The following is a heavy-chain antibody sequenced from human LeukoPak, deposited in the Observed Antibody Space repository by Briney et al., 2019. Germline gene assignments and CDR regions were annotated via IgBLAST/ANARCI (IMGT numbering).Heavy chain of an antibody. Sequence: GGSLRLSCAASGFTFSDYYITWIRQAPGKGLEWVSYISSSSSHTNYADSVKGRFPISRDTARNTLFLPMTSLRAEDTAVYYCARDPYSSSSGSGDYWGQGTLVTVSS. V-gene: IGHV3-11*06. D-gene: IGHD6-13*01. CDR3: ARDPYSSSSGSGDY. CDR1: GFTFSDYY. J-gene: IGHJ4*02. CDR2: ISSSSSHT.